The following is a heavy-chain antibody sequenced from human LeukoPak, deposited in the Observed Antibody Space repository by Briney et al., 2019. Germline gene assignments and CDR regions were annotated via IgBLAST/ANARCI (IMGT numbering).Heavy chain of an antibody. Sequence: GGSLRLSCAASGFTVSSNYMSWVRQAPGKGLEWVSVIYSDSSTYYADSVKGRFTISRDDSKNTLYLHMNSLRAEDTAVYYCAKDGSRSPIDYWGQGTLVTVSS. D-gene: IGHD2-15*01. CDR3: AKDGSRSPIDY. V-gene: IGHV3-66*01. CDR2: IYSDSST. CDR1: GFTVSSNY. J-gene: IGHJ4*02.